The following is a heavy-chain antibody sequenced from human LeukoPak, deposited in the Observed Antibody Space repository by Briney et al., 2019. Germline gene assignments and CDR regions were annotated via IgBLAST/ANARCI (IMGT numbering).Heavy chain of an antibody. CDR1: GFTFSTYT. J-gene: IGHJ4*02. CDR2: ISGSGSTT. V-gene: IGHV3-48*01. CDR3: ARDRNWDTAMVYDY. Sequence: GGSLRLSCAASGFTFSTYTMNWVRQAPGKGLEWVSYISGSGSTTYYADSVKGRFTISRGNAKNSLYLQMNSLRSDDTAVYYCARDRNWDTAMVYDYWGQGTLVTVSS. D-gene: IGHD5-18*01.